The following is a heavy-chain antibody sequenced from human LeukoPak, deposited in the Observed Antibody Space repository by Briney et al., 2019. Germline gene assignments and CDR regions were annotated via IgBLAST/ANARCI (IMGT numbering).Heavy chain of an antibody. V-gene: IGHV4-59*12. CDR1: GGSISSYY. CDR2: IYYSGST. CDR3: ARRRYIVVVVAATPFDY. Sequence: SETLSLTCTVSGGSISSYYWSWIRQPPGKGLEWIGYIYYSGSTNYNPSLKSRVTISVDTSKNQFSLKLSSVTAADTAVYYCARRRYIVVVVAATPFDYWGQGTLVTVSS. J-gene: IGHJ4*02. D-gene: IGHD2-15*01.